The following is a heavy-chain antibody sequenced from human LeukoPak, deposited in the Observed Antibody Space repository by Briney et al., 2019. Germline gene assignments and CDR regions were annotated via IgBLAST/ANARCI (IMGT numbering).Heavy chain of an antibody. D-gene: IGHD2-2*01. J-gene: IGHJ4*02. V-gene: IGHV1-2*02. Sequence: ASVKVSCKASGYTFTGYYMHWVRQAPGQGLEWMGWINPNSGGTNYAQKFQGRVTMTRDTSISTAYMELSRLRSDDTAVYYCARSGGIVVVPAAMDYWGQGTLVTVSS. CDR1: GYTFTGYY. CDR2: INPNSGGT. CDR3: ARSGGIVVVPAAMDY.